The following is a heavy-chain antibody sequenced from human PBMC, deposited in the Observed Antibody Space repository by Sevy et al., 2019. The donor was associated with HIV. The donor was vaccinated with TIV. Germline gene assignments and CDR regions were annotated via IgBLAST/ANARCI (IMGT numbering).Heavy chain of an antibody. J-gene: IGHJ6*03. CDR1: GFSFDSYG. Sequence: GGSLRLSCAVSGFSFDSYGMTWVRQAPGKGLEWVSAISGSGTRTYYADSVKGRFIISRDNSKNTLDLQMNSLRAEDTAHYYWAKGGGGHYDPDEIAYYFYYYNMDVWGKGTTVTVSS. CDR3: AKGGGGHYDPDEIAYYFYYYNMDV. V-gene: IGHV3-23*01. CDR2: ISGSGTRT. D-gene: IGHD3-22*01.